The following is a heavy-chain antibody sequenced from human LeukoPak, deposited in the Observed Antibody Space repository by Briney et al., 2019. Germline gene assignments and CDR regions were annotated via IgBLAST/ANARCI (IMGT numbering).Heavy chain of an antibody. Sequence: GASVKVSCMPSGYTFTSYGISWVRQAPGQGLAWMGWVSASNGNTHYAQKPQGRVTMTPDTSTSTPYMALRSLRSGHTAVYYCARECQLPAGINFDCWGQGTLVTVSS. J-gene: IGHJ4*02. D-gene: IGHD2-2*01. CDR2: VSASNGNT. V-gene: IGHV1-18*01. CDR3: ARECQLPAGINFDC. CDR1: GYTFTSYG.